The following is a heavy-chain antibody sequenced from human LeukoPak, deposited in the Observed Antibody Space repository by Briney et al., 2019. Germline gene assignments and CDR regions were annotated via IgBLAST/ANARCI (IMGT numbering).Heavy chain of an antibody. Sequence: GGSLRLSCAASGFSFRSYWMSWVRQAPGKGLEWVANIKEDGSEKYYVDSVKGRFTISRDNAKNSLYLQMNSLRADDTAVYYCARSWFGELLSVFGYWGQGTLVTVSS. D-gene: IGHD3-10*01. V-gene: IGHV3-7*01. CDR3: ARSWFGELLSVFGY. CDR1: GFSFRSYW. CDR2: IKEDGSEK. J-gene: IGHJ4*02.